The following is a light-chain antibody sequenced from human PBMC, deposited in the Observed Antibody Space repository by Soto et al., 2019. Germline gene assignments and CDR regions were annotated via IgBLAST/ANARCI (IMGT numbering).Light chain of an antibody. J-gene: IGKJ1*01. CDR1: QSVNTN. CDR3: QQYNNWPRT. CDR2: AAS. V-gene: IGKV3-15*01. Sequence: EIVMTQSPATLSVSPGERATLSCMVSQSVNTNLAWYQQKPGQAPRLLISAASTRATGIPARFSGSGSGTEFTLTISSLQSEDFAVYYCQQYNNWPRTFGQGTKVDIK.